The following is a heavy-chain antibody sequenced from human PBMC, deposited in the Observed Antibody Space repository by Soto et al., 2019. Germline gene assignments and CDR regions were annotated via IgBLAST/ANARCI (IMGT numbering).Heavy chain of an antibody. CDR2: IYYSGST. V-gene: IGHV4-28*03. Sequence: SETLSLTCAVSGYSISSSNWWGWIRQPPGKGLEWIGYIYYSGSTYYNPSLKSRITMSVDTSKNQFSLKLSSVTAADTAVYYCARGGPDFWSGYYHAFVSWGQGTMVIFSS. J-gene: IGHJ3*02. D-gene: IGHD3-3*01. CDR3: ARGGPDFWSGYYHAFVS. CDR1: GYSISSSNW.